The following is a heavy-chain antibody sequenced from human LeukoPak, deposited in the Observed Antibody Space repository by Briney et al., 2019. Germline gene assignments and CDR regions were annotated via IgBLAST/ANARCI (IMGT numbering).Heavy chain of an antibody. Sequence: GASVKVSCKASGYTFTGYYMHWVRQAPGQGLEWMGWINPNSGGTNYAQKFQGRVTMTRDTSIGTAYMELSRLRSDDTAVYYCARDHGTMVRGVIRPYYYYGMDVWGQGTTVTVSS. J-gene: IGHJ6*02. CDR3: ARDHGTMVRGVIRPYYYYGMDV. V-gene: IGHV1-2*02. CDR2: INPNSGGT. CDR1: GYTFTGYY. D-gene: IGHD3-10*01.